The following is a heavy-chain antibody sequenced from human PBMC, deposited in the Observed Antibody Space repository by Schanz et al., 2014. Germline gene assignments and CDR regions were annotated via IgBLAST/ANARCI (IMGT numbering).Heavy chain of an antibody. CDR3: AKGQLLSYYFDY. CDR1: GFTFSDYY. J-gene: IGHJ4*02. CDR2: MSSRGTTI. V-gene: IGHV3-11*01. D-gene: IGHD2-21*01. Sequence: QVQLEESGGGLVTPGGSLRLSCAASGFTFSDYYMSWIRQAPGKGLECISYMSSRGTTIYYADSVKGRFTISRDNAENSLYLQMSSLRAEDTAVYYCAKGQLLSYYFDYWGQGTLVTVSS.